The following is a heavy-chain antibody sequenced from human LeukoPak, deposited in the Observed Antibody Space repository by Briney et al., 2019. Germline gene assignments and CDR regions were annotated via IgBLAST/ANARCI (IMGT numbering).Heavy chain of an antibody. J-gene: IGHJ4*02. CDR3: ATEGGGYFDY. V-gene: IGHV1-24*01. CDR1: GYTLTELS. Sequence: ASVKVSCKVSGYTLTELSMHWVRQAPGKGLEWMGGFDPEDGETIYAQKFQGRVTVTEDTSTDTAYMELSSLRSEDTAVYYCATEGGGYFDYWGQGTLVTVSS. D-gene: IGHD3-16*01. CDR2: FDPEDGET.